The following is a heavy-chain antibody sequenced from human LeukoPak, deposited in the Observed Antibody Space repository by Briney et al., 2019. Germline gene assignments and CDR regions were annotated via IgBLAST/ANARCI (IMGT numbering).Heavy chain of an antibody. Sequence: ASVKVSCEASGYTFTSYDINWVRQAPGQGLEWMGWINTNTGNPTYAQGFTGRFVFSLDTSVSTAYLQISSLKAEDTAVYYCAREVRAFDYWGQGTLVTVSS. CDR2: INTNTGNP. CDR1: GYTFTSYD. J-gene: IGHJ4*02. D-gene: IGHD4-11*01. V-gene: IGHV7-4-1*02. CDR3: AREVRAFDY.